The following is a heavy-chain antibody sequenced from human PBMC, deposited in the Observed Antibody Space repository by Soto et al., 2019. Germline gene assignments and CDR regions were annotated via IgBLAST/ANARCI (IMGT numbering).Heavy chain of an antibody. CDR2: FTRSGNT. J-gene: IGHJ4*02. CDR1: GFTISNYA. CDR3: AREFAPGSPNYDY. D-gene: IGHD3-10*01. Sequence: GGPLRLSCAASGFTISNYARSWVSKAPGKGLEWVSTFTRSGNTYYADSVKGRFTISRDNSKNTLYLQMDGLRAEDTAVYYCAREFAPGSPNYDYWGLGTLVTVSS. V-gene: IGHV3-23*01.